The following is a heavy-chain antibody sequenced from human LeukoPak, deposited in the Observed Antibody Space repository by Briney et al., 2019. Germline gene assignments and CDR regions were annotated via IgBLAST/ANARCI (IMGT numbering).Heavy chain of an antibody. CDR3: ARSIGAAGYMDV. Sequence: GGSLRLSCAASGFTFTSYYMHWVRQAPGQGLEWMGWINTNTGNPTYAQGFTGRFVFSLDTSVSTAYLQISSLKAEDTAVYYCARSIGAAGYMDVWGKGTTVTVSS. V-gene: IGHV7-4-1*02. D-gene: IGHD6-13*01. J-gene: IGHJ6*03. CDR1: GFTFTSYY. CDR2: INTNTGNP.